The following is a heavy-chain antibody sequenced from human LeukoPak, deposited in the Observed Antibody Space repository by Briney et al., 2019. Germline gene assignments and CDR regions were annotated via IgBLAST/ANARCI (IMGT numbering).Heavy chain of an antibody. V-gene: IGHV4-31*03. Sequence: SETLSLTCTVSGGSISSGGYCWSWIRQHPGKGLEWIGYIYYSGSTYYNPSLKSRVTISVDTSKNQFSLKLSSVTAADTAVYYCARDRNYGSGSYYPRQGWFDPWGQGTLVTVSS. J-gene: IGHJ5*02. CDR3: ARDRNYGSGSYYPRQGWFDP. D-gene: IGHD3-10*01. CDR1: GGSISSGGYC. CDR2: IYYSGST.